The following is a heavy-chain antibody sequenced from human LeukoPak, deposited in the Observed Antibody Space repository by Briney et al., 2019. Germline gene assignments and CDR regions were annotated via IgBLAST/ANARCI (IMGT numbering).Heavy chain of an antibody. Sequence: ETLSLTCTVSGGSFTPYYWSWVRQAPGKGLEWVSGLSGSGGSTYYSDSVKGRFTISRDNSKNTLYLQIDFLTAEDTAVYYCARSPVAGPPNYFDYLGQGTLVTVSS. D-gene: IGHD6-19*01. V-gene: IGHV3-23*01. CDR1: GGSFTPYY. CDR3: ARSPVAGPPNYFDY. CDR2: LSGSGGST. J-gene: IGHJ4*02.